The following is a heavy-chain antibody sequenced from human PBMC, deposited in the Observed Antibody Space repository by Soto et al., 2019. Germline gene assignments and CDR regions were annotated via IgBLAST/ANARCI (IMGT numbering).Heavy chain of an antibody. V-gene: IGHV3-7*03. CDR1: GFTFSSYW. Sequence: PGGSLRLSCAASGFTFSSYWMSWVRQAPGKGLEWVANIKQDGSEKYYVDSVKGRFAISRHNSKNTLYLQMNSLRAEDTAVYYCARDFNYYDSSSGYYCRYFDLWGRGTLVTVSS. CDR2: IKQDGSEK. J-gene: IGHJ2*01. D-gene: IGHD3-22*01. CDR3: ARDFNYYDSSSGYYCRYFDL.